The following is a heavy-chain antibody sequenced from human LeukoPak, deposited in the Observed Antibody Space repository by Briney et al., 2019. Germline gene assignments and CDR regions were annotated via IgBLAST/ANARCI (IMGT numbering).Heavy chain of an antibody. CDR3: ARVVAAISCFDP. CDR1: GYTFTSYG. J-gene: IGHJ5*02. D-gene: IGHD2-15*01. CDR2: ISAYNGNT. Sequence: ASVKVSCKASGYTFTSYGISWVRQAPGQGLEWMGWISAYNGNTNYAQKLQGRVTMSTDTSTSTAYMELRSLRSDVTAVYYCARVVAAISCFDPWGQETLVTVSS. V-gene: IGHV1-18*01.